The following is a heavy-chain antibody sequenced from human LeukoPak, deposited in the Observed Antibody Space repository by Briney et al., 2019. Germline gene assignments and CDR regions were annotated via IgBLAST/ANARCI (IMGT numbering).Heavy chain of an antibody. Sequence: GESLKISCKGSGYSFTNYWIGWVRQMPGKGLEWMGIIYPGDSDTRYSPSFQGQVTISADKSISTAYLQWSSLKASDTAMYYCARLDIVVVPAAPPYLDFWGQGTLVTVSS. CDR1: GYSFTNYW. CDR3: ARLDIVVVPAAPPYLDF. CDR2: IYPGDSDT. V-gene: IGHV5-51*01. J-gene: IGHJ4*02. D-gene: IGHD2-2*01.